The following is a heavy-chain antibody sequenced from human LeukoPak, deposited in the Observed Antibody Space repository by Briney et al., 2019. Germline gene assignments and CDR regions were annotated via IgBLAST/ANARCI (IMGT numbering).Heavy chain of an antibody. CDR2: ISDDGRSK. V-gene: IGHV3-30*18. J-gene: IGHJ4*02. CDR1: GFSFISYG. D-gene: IGHD4-17*01. CDR3: AKRPSDYGDYVSYFDY. Sequence: GRSLRLSCAASGFSFISYGMHWVRQAPGKGLEWVGVISDDGRSKDYADSVKGRFTISRDNSKEILYLQMNSLRDEDTAVYYCAKRPSDYGDYVSYFDYWGQGTLVTVSS.